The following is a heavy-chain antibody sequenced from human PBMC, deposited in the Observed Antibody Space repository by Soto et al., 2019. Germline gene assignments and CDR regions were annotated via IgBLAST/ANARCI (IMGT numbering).Heavy chain of an antibody. Sequence: QVQLVQSGAEVKKPGASVKVSCKASGYTFTTYDISWVRQAPGQGLEWMGRISTYNGNTNYPQSLQGRLTMTTDTSTSTAYMELRSLRSDDTAVYYCARDPDNVLMVNAPNLYGMDVW. CDR3: ARDPDNVLMVNAPNLYGMDV. V-gene: IGHV1-18*01. J-gene: IGHJ6*01. CDR2: ISTYNGNT. D-gene: IGHD2-8*01. CDR1: GYTFTTYD.